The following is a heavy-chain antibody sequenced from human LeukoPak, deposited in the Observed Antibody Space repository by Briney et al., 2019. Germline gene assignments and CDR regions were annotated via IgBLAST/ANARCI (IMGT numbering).Heavy chain of an antibody. J-gene: IGHJ3*02. Sequence: SETLSLTCTVSGGSISSYYWSWIRQPPGKGLEWIGYIYYSGSTNYNPSLKSRVTISVGTSKNQFSLKLSSVTAADTAVYYCARERISSSWFHDAFDIWGQGTMVTVSS. V-gene: IGHV4-59*01. CDR2: IYYSGST. CDR1: GGSISSYY. CDR3: ARERISSSWFHDAFDI. D-gene: IGHD6-13*01.